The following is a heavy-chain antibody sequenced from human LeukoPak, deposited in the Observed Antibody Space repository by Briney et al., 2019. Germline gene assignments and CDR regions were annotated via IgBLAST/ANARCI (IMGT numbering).Heavy chain of an antibody. D-gene: IGHD4-23*01. CDR2: ISGSGGDT. CDR3: ARRLGGNSGHFDY. CDR1: GFTFSSHG. V-gene: IGHV3-23*01. Sequence: GGSLRLSCAASGFTFSSHGMNWVRQAPGKGLEWVSGISGSGGDTYYADAVKGRFTISKDNSKNTLYLQMNRLRVEDTAVYYCARRLGGNSGHFDYWGQGTLVTVSS. J-gene: IGHJ4*02.